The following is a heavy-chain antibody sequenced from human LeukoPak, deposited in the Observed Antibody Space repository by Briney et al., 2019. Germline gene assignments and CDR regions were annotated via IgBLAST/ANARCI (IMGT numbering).Heavy chain of an antibody. CDR2: INPNSGGT. V-gene: IGHV1-2*02. CDR3: ARTVAETADWYFDL. CDR1: GYTFTGYY. D-gene: IGHD6-13*01. Sequence: ASVKVSCKASGYTFTGYYIHWVRQAPGQGLEWMGWINPNSGGTNYAQKFQGRVTMTRDTSISTAYMEVSSLRSDDTAVYYCARTVAETADWYFDLWGRGTLVTVSS. J-gene: IGHJ2*01.